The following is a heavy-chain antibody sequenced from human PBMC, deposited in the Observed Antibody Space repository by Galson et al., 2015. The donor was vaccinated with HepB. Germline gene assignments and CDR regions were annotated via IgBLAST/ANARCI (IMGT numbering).Heavy chain of an antibody. CDR3: ARVDVTTTGSTGFGI. V-gene: IGHV4-59*01. Sequence: SETLSLTCTVSGDSIRNNSWSWIRQPPGKGLEWIGHISHSGNTYYNPSLKSRVTMSLDTSRNHFSLNLTSVTAADTAIYYCARVDVTTTGSTGFGIWGRGTVVTVS. D-gene: IGHD2-8*02. J-gene: IGHJ3*02. CDR1: GDSIRNNS. CDR2: ISHSGNT.